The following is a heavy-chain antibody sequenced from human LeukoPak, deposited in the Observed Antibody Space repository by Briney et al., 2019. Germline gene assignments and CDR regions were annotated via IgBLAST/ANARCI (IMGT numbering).Heavy chain of an antibody. CDR2: INHSGST. Sequence: SETLSLTCAVYGGSFNDYYWSWIRQPPGKGLEWIGEINHSGSTNYNPSLKSRVTISVDTSKNQFSLKLSSVTAADTAVYYCARARGYSPGSEAWFDPWGQGTLVTVSS. J-gene: IGHJ5*02. CDR1: GGSFNDYY. D-gene: IGHD5-18*01. V-gene: IGHV4-34*01. CDR3: ARARGYSPGSEAWFDP.